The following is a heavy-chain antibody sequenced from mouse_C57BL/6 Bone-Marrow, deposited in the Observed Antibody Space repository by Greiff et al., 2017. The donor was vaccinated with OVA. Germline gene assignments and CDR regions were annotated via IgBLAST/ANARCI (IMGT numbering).Heavy chain of an antibody. D-gene: IGHD2-4*01. CDR3: AREGYDYVFFAY. CDR1: GYAFTNYL. J-gene: IGHJ3*01. CDR2: INPGSGGT. V-gene: IGHV1-54*01. Sequence: QVQLQQSGAELVRPGTSVKVSCKASGYAFTNYLIEWVKQRPGQGLEWIGVINPGSGGTNYNEKFKGKATLTADKSSSTAYMQLSSLTSEDSAVDFCAREGYDYVFFAYWGQGTLVTVSA.